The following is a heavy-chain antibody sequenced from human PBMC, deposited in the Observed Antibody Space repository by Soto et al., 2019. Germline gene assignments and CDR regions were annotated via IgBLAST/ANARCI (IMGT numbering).Heavy chain of an antibody. J-gene: IGHJ3*02. CDR3: ARDRDTAMVDGAFDI. Sequence: GGSLRLSCAASGFTFSSYSMNWVRQAPGKGLEWVSSISSSSSYIYYADSVKGRFTISRDDSKKTVYLQMNSLRAEDTATYHCARDRDTAMVDGAFDIWGQGTMVTVSS. V-gene: IGHV3-21*01. CDR1: GFTFSSYS. D-gene: IGHD5-18*01. CDR2: ISSSSSYI.